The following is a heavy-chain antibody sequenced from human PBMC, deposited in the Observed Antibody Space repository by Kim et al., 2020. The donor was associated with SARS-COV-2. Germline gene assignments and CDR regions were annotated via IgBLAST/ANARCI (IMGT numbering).Heavy chain of an antibody. CDR2: ISWNSGSI. D-gene: IGHD2-15*01. Sequence: GGSLRLSCAASGFTFDDYAMHWVRQAPGKGLEWVSGISWNSGSIGYADSVKGRFTISRDNAKNSLYLQMNSLRAEDTALYYCAKEVSGGCWFDPWGQGTLVTVSS. V-gene: IGHV3-9*01. CDR1: GFTFDDYA. J-gene: IGHJ5*02. CDR3: AKEVSGGCWFDP.